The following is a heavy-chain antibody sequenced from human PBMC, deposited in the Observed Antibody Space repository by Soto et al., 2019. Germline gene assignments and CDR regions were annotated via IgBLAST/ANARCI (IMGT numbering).Heavy chain of an antibody. CDR3: AQAPGGFSHSYSRSWFDP. CDR2: ISSDGSSK. D-gene: IGHD3-16*01. Sequence: GGSLRLSCAASGFTFTHYGMHWVRQAPGRGLEWVALISSDGSSKYYADSVKGRFTISRDNSKSMVYVQMNSLRSDDTAMYFCAQAPGGFSHSYSRSWFDPWGQGTLVTVSS. V-gene: IGHV3-30*18. CDR1: GFTFTHYG. J-gene: IGHJ5*02.